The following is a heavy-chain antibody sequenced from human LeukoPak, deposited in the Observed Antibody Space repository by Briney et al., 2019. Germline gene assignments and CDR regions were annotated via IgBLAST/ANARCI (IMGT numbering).Heavy chain of an antibody. J-gene: IGHJ5*02. CDR1: GGSISSGDYH. V-gene: IGHV4-30-4*01. Sequence: PSQTLSLTCTVSGGSISSGDYHWNWIRQPPGEGLEWIGFIHDSGSTYYNPSLKSRIIMSRDVSKKQFSLELSSVTAADTAVYYCARGFGAGNYYYGWFDPWGQGTLVTVSS. D-gene: IGHD3-10*01. CDR3: ARGFGAGNYYYGWFDP. CDR2: IHDSGST.